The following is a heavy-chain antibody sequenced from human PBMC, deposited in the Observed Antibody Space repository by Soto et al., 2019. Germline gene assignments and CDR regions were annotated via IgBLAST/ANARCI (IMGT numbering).Heavy chain of an antibody. CDR3: ARCLDTAMVKVYYYGMDV. D-gene: IGHD5-18*01. V-gene: IGHV1-69*06. J-gene: IGHJ6*02. CDR2: IIPIFGTA. Sequence: QVQLVQSGAEVKKPGSSVKVSCKASGGPFSSYAISWVRQAPGQGLEWMGGIIPIFGTANYAQKFQGRVTITADKSTSTAYMELSSLRSEDTAVYYCARCLDTAMVKVYYYGMDVWGQGTTVTVSS. CDR1: GGPFSSYA.